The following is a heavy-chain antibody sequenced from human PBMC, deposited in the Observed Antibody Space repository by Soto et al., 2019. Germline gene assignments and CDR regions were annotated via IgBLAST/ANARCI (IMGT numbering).Heavy chain of an antibody. CDR2: INPSGGST. J-gene: IGHJ2*01. CDR1: AYTFTSYY. D-gene: IGHD5-12*01. V-gene: IGHV1-46*03. CDR3: ARDRASGYNYWYFDL. Sequence: ASVKVSCKASAYTFTSYYMHWVRQAPGQGLEWMGIINPSGGSTTYAQKFQGRVTLTRDTSTSTVYMELRSLRSEDTAVYYCARDRASGYNYWYFDLWGRGTLVTVSS.